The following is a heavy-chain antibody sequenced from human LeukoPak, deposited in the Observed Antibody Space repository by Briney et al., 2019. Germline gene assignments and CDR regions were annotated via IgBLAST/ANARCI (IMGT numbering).Heavy chain of an antibody. D-gene: IGHD3-3*01. Sequence: ALVKVSCKVSGYTLTELSMHWVRQAPGKGLEWMGGFDPEDGETIYAQKFQGRVTMTEDTSTDTAYMELSSLRSEDTAVYYCATDARRGYDFWSGYLMSYWGQGTLVTVSS. V-gene: IGHV1-24*01. CDR2: FDPEDGET. CDR1: GYTLTELS. CDR3: ATDARRGYDFWSGYLMSY. J-gene: IGHJ4*02.